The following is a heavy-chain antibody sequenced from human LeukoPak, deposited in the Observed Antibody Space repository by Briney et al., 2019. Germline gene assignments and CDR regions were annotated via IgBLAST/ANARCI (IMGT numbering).Heavy chain of an antibody. CDR2: IIPIFGTT. Sequence: SSEQVSRKAPGGSFSSYAIRGVRPAPEQRLEWMGGIIPIFGTTNYAQKFQGRVTITTDESTSTVYMELSSLRSEDTAVYYCAKSGDWNYVGYYSYYMDVWGKGTTVTVSS. V-gene: IGHV1-69*05. CDR1: GGSFSSYA. D-gene: IGHD1-7*01. CDR3: AKSGDWNYVGYYSYYMDV. J-gene: IGHJ6*03.